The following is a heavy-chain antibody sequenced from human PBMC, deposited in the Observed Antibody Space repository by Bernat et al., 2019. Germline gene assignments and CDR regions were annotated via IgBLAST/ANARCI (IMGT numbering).Heavy chain of an antibody. CDR3: ARRREYSGYGGAFDI. J-gene: IGHJ3*02. V-gene: IGHV4-59*08. CDR1: GGSISSYY. CDR2: IYYSGST. D-gene: IGHD5-12*01. Sequence: QVQLQESGPGLVKPSETLSLTCTVPGGSISSYYWSWIRQPPGKGLEWIGYIYYSGSTNYNPSLKSRVTISVDTSKNQFSLKLSSVTAADTAVYYCARRREYSGYGGAFDIWGQGTMVTVSS.